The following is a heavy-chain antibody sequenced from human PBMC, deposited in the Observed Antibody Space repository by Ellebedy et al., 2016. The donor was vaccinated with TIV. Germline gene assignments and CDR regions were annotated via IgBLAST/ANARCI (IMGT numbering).Heavy chain of an antibody. Sequence: GESLKISXAASGLTFSRHWMRWVRQAPGKGLEWVANISPGGSEKYYVDSVKGRFTISRDNAKNSLFLQMNSLRAEDTAMYYCVGAISWGQGTLVTVSS. CDR1: GLTFSRHW. CDR2: ISPGGSEK. CDR3: VGAIS. J-gene: IGHJ5*02. V-gene: IGHV3-7*02. D-gene: IGHD3-16*01.